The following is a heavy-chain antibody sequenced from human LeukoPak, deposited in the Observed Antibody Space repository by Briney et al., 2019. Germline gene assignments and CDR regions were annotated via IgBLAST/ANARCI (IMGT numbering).Heavy chain of an antibody. CDR3: ARSNFKILSY. D-gene: IGHD4-11*01. CDR1: GGSISSYY. J-gene: IGHJ4*02. CDR2: IYHSGST. Sequence: PSETLSLTCTVSGGSISSYYWSWIRQPPGKGLEWIGSIYHSGSTYYNPSLKSRVTISVDTSKNQFSLKLSSVTAADTAVYYCARSNFKILSYWGQGTLVTVSS. V-gene: IGHV4-38-2*02.